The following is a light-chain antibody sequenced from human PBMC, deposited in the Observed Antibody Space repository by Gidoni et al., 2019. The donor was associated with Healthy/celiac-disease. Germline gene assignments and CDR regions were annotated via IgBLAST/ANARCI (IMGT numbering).Light chain of an antibody. V-gene: IGLV3-25*03. CDR1: ALQKQY. CDR2: YDT. CDR3: QSTDSNGISVL. Sequence: SYELTQPPSVSVSPGQTARITCSGDALQKQYSYWYQQKPGQSPVMVIYYDTERPSGIPERFSVSSSGTTVTLTISGVQAEDEADYYCQSTDSNGISVLFGGGTKLTVL. J-gene: IGLJ2*01.